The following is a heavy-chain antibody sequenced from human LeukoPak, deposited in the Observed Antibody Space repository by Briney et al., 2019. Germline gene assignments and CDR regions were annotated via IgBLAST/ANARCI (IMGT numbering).Heavy chain of an antibody. J-gene: IGHJ3*01. CDR2: ISHDGSLK. D-gene: IGHD3-10*01. Sequence: GRSLRLSCAASGFSFSNFGMHWVRQAPGKGLECVAIISHDGSLKYFLDSVKGRFTISRDNSKNTLYLQMDSLRADDTAVYYCAKKNSYGSGAGDPLDVWGHGTLVTVSS. V-gene: IGHV3-30*18. CDR3: AKKNSYGSGAGDPLDV. CDR1: GFSFSNFG.